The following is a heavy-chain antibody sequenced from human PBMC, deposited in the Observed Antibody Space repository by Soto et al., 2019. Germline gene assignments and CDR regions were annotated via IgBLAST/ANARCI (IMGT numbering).Heavy chain of an antibody. J-gene: IGHJ3*01. CDR1: GFTFSSYS. V-gene: IGHV3-21*01. Sequence: EVQLVESGGGLVKPGGSLRLSCAASGFTFSSYSMNWVRQAPGKGLEWVSSISSGSDYIFYADSVKGRFTISRDNAENSRFLKMNSLTAEDTAVYYCARSQVGDAFNVWGQATVVTVSS. CDR3: ARSQVGDAFNV. CDR2: ISSGSDYI.